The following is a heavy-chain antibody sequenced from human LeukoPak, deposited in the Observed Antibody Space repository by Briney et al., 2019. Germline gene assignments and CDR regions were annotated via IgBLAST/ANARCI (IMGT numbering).Heavy chain of an antibody. CDR1: RFTFTNYA. Sequence: GGSLRLSCAASRFTFTNYAMNWVRQAPGKGLEWVSTISPSGGDTYYADSVKGRFTISKDISKNTLYLQMNSLRAEDTAVYYCARRAYNWGAFDIWGQGTMVTVSS. D-gene: IGHD5-24*01. CDR3: ARRAYNWGAFDI. V-gene: IGHV3-23*01. J-gene: IGHJ3*02. CDR2: ISPSGGDT.